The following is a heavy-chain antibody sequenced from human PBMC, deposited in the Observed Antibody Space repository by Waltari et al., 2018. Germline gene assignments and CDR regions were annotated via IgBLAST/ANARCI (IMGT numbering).Heavy chain of an antibody. Sequence: EVQLVESGGGLVQPGGSLRLSCAASGFTFNSYIMNWVRQAPGKGLEWVSYLSSSSSTIYYSDSVKCRFTISRDNAKNSLYLQMNSLRAEDTAVYYCARDSNKKYFQHWGQGTLVTVSS. CDR1: GFTFNSYI. D-gene: IGHD4-4*01. CDR3: ARDSNKKYFQH. V-gene: IGHV3-48*01. CDR2: LSSSSSTI. J-gene: IGHJ1*01.